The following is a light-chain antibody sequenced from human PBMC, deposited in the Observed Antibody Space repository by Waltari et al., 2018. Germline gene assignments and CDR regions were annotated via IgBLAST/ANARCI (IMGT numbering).Light chain of an antibody. CDR3: QQYYTTPFT. Sequence: DLVMTQSPDSLAVSLGERATINCKSSQGVLYSSHNKHYLTWYQQKPGQPPKLLIYGASTREAGVPDRFSGSGSGTDFTLTISSLQAEDVAVYYCQQYYTTPFTFGPGTKVDIK. J-gene: IGKJ3*01. CDR2: GAS. V-gene: IGKV4-1*01. CDR1: QGVLYSSHNKHY.